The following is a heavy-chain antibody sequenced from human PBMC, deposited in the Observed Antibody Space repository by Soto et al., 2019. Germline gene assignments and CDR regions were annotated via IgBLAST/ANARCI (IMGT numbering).Heavy chain of an antibody. CDR2: INHSGST. CDR1: GGSFSGYY. J-gene: IGHJ5*02. D-gene: IGHD2-15*01. CDR3: ARGGYCSGGSCPRHWFDP. Sequence: QVQLQQWGAGLLKPSETLSLTCAVYGGSFSGYYWSWIRQPRGKGLEWIGEINHSGSTNYNPSLKSRVTISVDTSKNQFSLKLSSVTAADTAVYYCARGGYCSGGSCPRHWFDPWGQGTLVTVSS. V-gene: IGHV4-34*01.